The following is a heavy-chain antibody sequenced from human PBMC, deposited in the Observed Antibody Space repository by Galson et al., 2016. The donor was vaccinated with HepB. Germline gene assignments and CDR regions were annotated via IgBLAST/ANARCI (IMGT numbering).Heavy chain of an antibody. V-gene: IGHV3-21*01. CDR1: GVTFNRYN. CDR3: TRAYVGKARRGTYWYFDL. CDR2: ITSSSNYT. J-gene: IGHJ2*01. Sequence: SLRLRCAASGVTFNRYNMNWFRQAPGKGLEWVSSITSSSNYTYYEGSVRGLFTTSRDNAKNSLHLQMNSLRAEDTAVYYCTRAYVGKARRGTYWYFDLWGRGTLVTVSS. D-gene: IGHD4-23*01.